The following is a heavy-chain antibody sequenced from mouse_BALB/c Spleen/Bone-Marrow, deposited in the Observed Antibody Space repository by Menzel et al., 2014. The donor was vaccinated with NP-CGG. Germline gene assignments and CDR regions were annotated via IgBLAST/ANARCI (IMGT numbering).Heavy chain of an antibody. CDR3: AREGVYALFGY. CDR2: INPTSDYT. D-gene: IGHD2-3*01. V-gene: IGHV1-4*01. CDR1: GYTFSFYT. Sequence: QVQLQQSGAELSRPGASVQMSCEASGYTFSFYTMYWVKQRPGQGLEWIGYINPTSDYTDYNQKFKDKATLTADKSSSTAYMQLSSLTSEDSAVYYCAREGVYALFGYWGQGTLFPVSA. J-gene: IGHJ3*01.